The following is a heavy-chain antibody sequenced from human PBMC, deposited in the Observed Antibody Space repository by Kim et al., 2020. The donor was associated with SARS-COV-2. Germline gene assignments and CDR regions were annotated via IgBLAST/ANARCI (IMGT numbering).Heavy chain of an antibody. CDR2: IYSGNST. Sequence: GGSLRLSCLVSGFVVSNNYMTWVRQAPGKGLEWVSIIYSGNSTLYADSVKGRFTISRDNSKNTLYLQMNSLRAEDTAVYYCARVPDIGGGQGTLVTVSS. V-gene: IGHV3-53*01. J-gene: IGHJ4*02. D-gene: IGHD3-10*01. CDR3: ARVPDIG. CDR1: GFVVSNNY.